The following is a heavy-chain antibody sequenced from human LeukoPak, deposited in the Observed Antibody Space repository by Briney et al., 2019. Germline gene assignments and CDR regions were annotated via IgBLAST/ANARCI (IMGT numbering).Heavy chain of an antibody. CDR1: VGMVISSA. J-gene: IGHJ6*03. D-gene: IGHD2-21*01. Sequence: SVKVSCKASVGMVISSAINGMRQAPGQGLEWMGGIIPVFGTANYAQNFQGRVTITADDSTSTAYREVSSLRSEDRTGYYSAIVIGPRYYYYYMDVWGKGTTVTVSS. CDR3: AIVIGPRYYYYYMDV. CDR2: IIPVFGTA. V-gene: IGHV1-69*13.